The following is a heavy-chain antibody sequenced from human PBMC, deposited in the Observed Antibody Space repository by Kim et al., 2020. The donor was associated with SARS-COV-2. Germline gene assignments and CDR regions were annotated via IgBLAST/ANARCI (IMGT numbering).Heavy chain of an antibody. J-gene: IGHJ4*02. CDR3: ARDLDWLLYDY. Sequence: TAYADSVTGRFTISRDNAKNTLYLQMSSLRAEDTAVYFCARDLDWLLYDYWGQGTLVTVSS. V-gene: IGHV3-74*01. CDR2: T. D-gene: IGHD3-3*01.